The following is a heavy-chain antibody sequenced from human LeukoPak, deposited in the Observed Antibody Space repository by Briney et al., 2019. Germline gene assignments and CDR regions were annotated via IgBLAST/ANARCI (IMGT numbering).Heavy chain of an antibody. CDR1: GIIITSYW. J-gene: IGHJ5*02. CDR2: IKQDGSEK. Sequence: GGSLRLSCAASGIIITSYWMSWVRQAPGKGLEWVANIKQDGSEKNYVDSVKGRFTIFRDNARNSLYLQMNSLRAEDTAVYYCASHSYGYNHWGQGTLVIVSS. D-gene: IGHD3-16*01. V-gene: IGHV3-7*01. CDR3: ASHSYGYNH.